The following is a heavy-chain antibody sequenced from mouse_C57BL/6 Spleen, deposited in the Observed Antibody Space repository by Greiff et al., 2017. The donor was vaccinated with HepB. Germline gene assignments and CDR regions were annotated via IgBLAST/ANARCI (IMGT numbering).Heavy chain of an antibody. CDR1: GYTFTSYW. D-gene: IGHD1-1*01. Sequence: QVHVKQPGAELVKPGASVKMSCKASGYTFTSYWITWVKQRPGQGLEWIGDIYPGSGSTNYNEKFKSKATLTVDTSSSTAYMQLSSLTSEDSAVYYCARSDYYGSSYPYYFDYWGQGTTLTVSS. J-gene: IGHJ2*01. V-gene: IGHV1-55*01. CDR2: IYPGSGST. CDR3: ARSDYYGSSYPYYFDY.